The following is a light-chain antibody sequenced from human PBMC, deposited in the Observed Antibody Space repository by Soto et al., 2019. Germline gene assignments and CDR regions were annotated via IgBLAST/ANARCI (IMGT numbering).Light chain of an antibody. CDR2: SDN. CDR3: AAWDDSLNGPL. CDR1: SSNVGSNF. V-gene: IGLV1-44*01. Sequence: QSVLTQPPSASRTPGQRVTISCSGSSSNVGSNFVNWYQHLPGTAPKLLIHSDNRRPSGVPDRFSGSKSGTSASLAISGLQSEDEADYYCAAWDDSLNGPLFGGGTKLTVL. J-gene: IGLJ2*01.